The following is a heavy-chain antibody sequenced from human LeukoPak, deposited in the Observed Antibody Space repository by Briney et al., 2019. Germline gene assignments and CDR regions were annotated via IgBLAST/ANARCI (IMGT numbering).Heavy chain of an antibody. CDR1: GYTFTSYG. CDR3: ARTKAGTPDYFDY. D-gene: IGHD6-19*01. J-gene: IGHJ4*02. CDR2: ISAYNDDT. Sequence: ASVKVSCKASGYTFTSYGISWVRQAPGQGLEWMGWISAYNDDTNYAQKLQGRVTMTTETSTSTAYMELRSLRSDDTAVYYCARTKAGTPDYFDYWGQGTLVTVSS. V-gene: IGHV1-18*04.